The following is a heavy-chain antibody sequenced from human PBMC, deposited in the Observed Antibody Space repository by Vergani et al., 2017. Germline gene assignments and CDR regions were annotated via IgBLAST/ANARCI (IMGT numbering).Heavy chain of an antibody. Sequence: QVQLQQWGAGLLKPSETLSLTCAVYGGSFSGYYWRWIRPPPGKGLEWIGEINHRGSTNYNPSLKSRVTISVETSKNQFSLKLSSVTAADTAVYYCARVRRFPLCFDYWGQGTLVTVSS. J-gene: IGHJ4*02. CDR2: INHRGST. CDR3: ARVRRFPLCFDY. V-gene: IGHV4-34*01. CDR1: GGSFSGYY. D-gene: IGHD3-3*01.